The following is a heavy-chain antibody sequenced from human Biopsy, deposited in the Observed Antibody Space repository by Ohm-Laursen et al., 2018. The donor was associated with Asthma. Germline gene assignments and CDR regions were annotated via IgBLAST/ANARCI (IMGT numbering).Heavy chain of an antibody. V-gene: IGHV1-69*13. CDR3: ARKAGSCISRTCYSLDF. CDR1: GGTFNIYV. D-gene: IGHD2-2*01. CDR2: INSVFGTT. Sequence: SVKVSCQSLGGTFNIYVIGWVRQAPGQGLEWMGGINSVFGTTTYPQKFQDRVTITADDSTSTVYMELSSLRSEDTAVYYCARKAGSCISRTCYSLDFWGQGTLVTVSS. J-gene: IGHJ4*02.